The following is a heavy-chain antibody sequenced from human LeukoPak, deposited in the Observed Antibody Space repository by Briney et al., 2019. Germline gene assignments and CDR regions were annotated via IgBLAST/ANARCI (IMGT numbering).Heavy chain of an antibody. Sequence: PGGSLRLSCAASGFTFSDYYMSWIRQAPGKGLEWVSYITSSGSTIYYADSVKGRFTISRDNAKNSLYLQMNGLRAEDTAVYYCARDLVSAHWYFDLWGRGTLVTVSS. CDR2: ITSSGSTI. D-gene: IGHD3-9*01. CDR1: GFTFSDYY. V-gene: IGHV3-11*04. J-gene: IGHJ2*01. CDR3: ARDLVSAHWYFDL.